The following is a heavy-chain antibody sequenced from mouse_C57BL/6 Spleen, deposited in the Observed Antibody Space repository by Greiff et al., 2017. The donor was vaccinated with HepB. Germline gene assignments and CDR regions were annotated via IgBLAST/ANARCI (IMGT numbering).Heavy chain of an antibody. V-gene: IGHV5-6*01. Sequence: EVKLMESGGDLVKPGGSLKLSCAASGFTFSSYGMSWVRQTPDKRLEWVATISSGGSYTYYPDSVKGRFTISRDNAKNTLYLQMSSLKSEDTAMYYCARQALITTSAMDYWGQGTSVTVSS. D-gene: IGHD1-1*01. CDR2: ISSGGSYT. CDR3: ARQALITTSAMDY. CDR1: GFTFSSYG. J-gene: IGHJ4*01.